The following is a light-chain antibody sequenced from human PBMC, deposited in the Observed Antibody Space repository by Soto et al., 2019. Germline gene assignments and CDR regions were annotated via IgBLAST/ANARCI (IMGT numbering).Light chain of an antibody. CDR3: QQYNKWPWT. V-gene: IGKV3-15*01. CDR2: GAS. J-gene: IGKJ1*01. Sequence: EIVMTQSPATLSVSPGEGATLSCRASHRVSSKFAWYQQTPGQAPRLLIYGASTRATGIPARFSGSGSGTEFPLTISSLPSEDFAVYYCQQYNKWPWTFGQGTKVDIK. CDR1: HRVSSK.